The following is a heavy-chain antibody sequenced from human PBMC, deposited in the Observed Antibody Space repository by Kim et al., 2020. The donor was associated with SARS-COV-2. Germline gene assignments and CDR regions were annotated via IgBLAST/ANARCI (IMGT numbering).Heavy chain of an antibody. D-gene: IGHD3-10*01. V-gene: IGHV4-34*01. Sequence: RVTISVDTSKNQFSLKLSSVTAADTAVYYCARGRGITMVRGVQNGNWFDPWGQGTLVTVSS. J-gene: IGHJ5*02. CDR3: ARGRGITMVRGVQNGNWFDP.